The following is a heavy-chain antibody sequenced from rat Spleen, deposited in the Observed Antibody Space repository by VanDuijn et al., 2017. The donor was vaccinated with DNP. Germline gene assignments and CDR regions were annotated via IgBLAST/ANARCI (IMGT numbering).Heavy chain of an antibody. J-gene: IGHJ4*01. D-gene: IGHD3-2*01. CDR1: GFTFSSYD. V-gene: IGHV5-25*01. CDR2: ISTGGRNT. CDR3: TRDPRRPYAMDA. Sequence: EVQLVESGGGLLQPGRSLKLSCAASGFTFSSYDMAWVRQAPTKGLEWVATISTGGRNTFYRDSVKGRFTISRDNAQSTLYLQMNSLRSEDTATYYCTRDPRRPYAMDAWGQGTSVTVSS.